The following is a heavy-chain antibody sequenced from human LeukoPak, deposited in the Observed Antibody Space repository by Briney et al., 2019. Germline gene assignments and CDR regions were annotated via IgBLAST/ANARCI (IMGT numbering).Heavy chain of an antibody. D-gene: IGHD2/OR15-2a*01. CDR2: ISAYNGNT. CDR3: AKHGTTWLDY. V-gene: IGHV1-18*01. J-gene: IGHJ4*02. CDR1: GYTFTSYG. Sequence: ASVKVSCKASGYTFTSYGISWVRQAPGQGLEWMGWISAYNGNTNYAQKLKGRVTMTTDTSTSTAYMELRSLRAEDTAVYYCAKHGTTWLDYWGQGTLVTVSS.